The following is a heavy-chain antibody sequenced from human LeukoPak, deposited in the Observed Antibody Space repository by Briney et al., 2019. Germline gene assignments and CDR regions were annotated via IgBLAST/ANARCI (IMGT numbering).Heavy chain of an antibody. Sequence: GGSLRLSCAASGFTFSSYWMSWVRQAPGKGLEWVANIKQDGSEKYYVDSVKGRFTISRDNAKNSLYLQMNSLRAEDAAVYYCARVLGYSYGYGGFDYWGQGTLVTVPS. CDR1: GFTFSSYW. CDR2: IKQDGSEK. V-gene: IGHV3-7*01. CDR3: ARVLGYSYGYGGFDY. J-gene: IGHJ4*02. D-gene: IGHD5-18*01.